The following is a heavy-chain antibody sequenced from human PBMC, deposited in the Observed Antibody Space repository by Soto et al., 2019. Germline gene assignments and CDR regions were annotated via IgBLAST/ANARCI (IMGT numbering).Heavy chain of an antibody. D-gene: IGHD6-13*01. Sequence: PGGSLRLSCAASGFTFSSYGMHWFRQAPGKGLEWVAVIWYDGSNKYYADSVKGRFTISRDNSKNTLYLQMNSLRAEDTAVYYCARDQGQQLVQSFDIWGQGTMVTVSS. J-gene: IGHJ3*02. CDR1: GFTFSSYG. V-gene: IGHV3-33*01. CDR3: ARDQGQQLVQSFDI. CDR2: IWYDGSNK.